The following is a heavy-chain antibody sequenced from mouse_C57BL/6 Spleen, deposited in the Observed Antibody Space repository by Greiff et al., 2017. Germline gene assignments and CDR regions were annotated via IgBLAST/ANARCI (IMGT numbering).Heavy chain of an antibody. CDR1: GFSLTSYG. Sequence: VQLQQSGPGLVQPSQSLSITCTVSGFSLTSYGVHWVRQSPGKGLEWLGVIWRGGSTDYNAAFMSRLSITKDNSKSQVFFKLNSLQADDTAIYYCAKNCGDYDVFLDYWGQGTTLTVSS. V-gene: IGHV2-5*01. J-gene: IGHJ2*01. D-gene: IGHD2-4*01. CDR3: AKNCGDYDVFLDY. CDR2: IWRGGST.